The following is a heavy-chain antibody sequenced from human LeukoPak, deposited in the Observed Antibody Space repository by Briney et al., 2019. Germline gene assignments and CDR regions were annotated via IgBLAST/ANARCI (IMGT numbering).Heavy chain of an antibody. J-gene: IGHJ4*02. CDR1: GFTVSNNY. CDR2: ISGRGGST. Sequence: GGSLRLSCAASGFTVSNNYMSWVRQTPGKGLEWVSAISGRGGSTYYADSVKGRFTISRDNSKNTLYLQMNSLRAEDTAVYYCAKPRISAITNSFDYWGQGILVTVSS. CDR3: AKPRISAITNSFDY. D-gene: IGHD2-2*01. V-gene: IGHV3-23*01.